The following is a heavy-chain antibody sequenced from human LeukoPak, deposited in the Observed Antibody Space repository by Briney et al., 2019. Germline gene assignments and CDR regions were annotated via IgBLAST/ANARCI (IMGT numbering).Heavy chain of an antibody. CDR3: ARDRQGDGFAYFDF. Sequence: ASVKVSCKASGYTFSDYLMHWVRQAPGQGLEWMGWISPKSGATSSAQKFQGRVTMTRVTSISTAYMDLTTLTSDDTAVYFCARDRQGDGFAYFDFWGQGTLATVSS. V-gene: IGHV1-2*02. J-gene: IGHJ4*02. CDR2: ISPKSGAT. D-gene: IGHD5-24*01. CDR1: GYTFSDYL.